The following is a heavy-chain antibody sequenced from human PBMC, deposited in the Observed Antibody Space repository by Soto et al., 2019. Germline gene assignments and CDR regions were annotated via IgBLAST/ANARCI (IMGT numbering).Heavy chain of an antibody. D-gene: IGHD6-6*01. J-gene: IGHJ4*01. CDR3: AGGRDGDY. CDR2: ISAHNGNT. Sequence: QVHLVQSGAEVKKPGASVKVSCKGSGYAFTTYGITWVRQAPGQGLEWMGWISAHNGNTTCAQKLQGRVTVTRATSADTADLERGSQRSDGAAVSYWAGGRDGDYWGHGALVTVSS. CDR1: GYAFTTYG. V-gene: IGHV1-18*01.